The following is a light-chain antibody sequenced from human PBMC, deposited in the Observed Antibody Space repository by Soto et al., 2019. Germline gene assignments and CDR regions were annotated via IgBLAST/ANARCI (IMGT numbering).Light chain of an antibody. CDR1: QSVASN. CDR3: QQYDRWPPLT. CDR2: GAS. V-gene: IGKV3-15*01. Sequence: EILMTQSPATLSLSPGERATLSCRASQSVASNLAWYQQRRGQAPRLLIYGASSRATGIPARFSGSGSGTEFTLTISSLQSEDFAVYYCQQYDRWPPLTFGGGTKVEIK. J-gene: IGKJ4*01.